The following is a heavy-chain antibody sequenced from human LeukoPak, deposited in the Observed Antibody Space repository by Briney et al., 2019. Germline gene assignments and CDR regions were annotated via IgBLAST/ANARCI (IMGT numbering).Heavy chain of an antibody. J-gene: IGHJ3*02. CDR1: GYTFTSCY. Sequence: GASVKVSCKASGYTFTSCYMHWVRQAPGQGLEWMGIINPSGGSTSYAQKFQGRVTMTRDMSTSTVYMELSSLRSEDTAVYYCARDAIVVVTAIQAFDIWGQGTMVTVSS. V-gene: IGHV1-46*01. CDR2: INPSGGST. D-gene: IGHD2-21*02. CDR3: ARDAIVVVTAIQAFDI.